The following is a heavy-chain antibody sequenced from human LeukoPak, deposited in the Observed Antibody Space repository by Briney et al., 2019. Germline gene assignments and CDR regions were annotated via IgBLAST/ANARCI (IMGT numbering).Heavy chain of an antibody. CDR3: ANREQQLVPFDP. D-gene: IGHD6-13*01. V-gene: IGHV4-34*01. J-gene: IGHJ5*02. Sequence: SETLSLTCAVYGGSFSGYYWSSIRRPPGKGLEWIGESNHSGSTNYNPSLKSRVTISVDTSKNQFSLKLSSVTAADTAVYYCANREQQLVPFDPWGQGTLVTVSS. CDR2: SNHSGST. CDR1: GGSFSGYY.